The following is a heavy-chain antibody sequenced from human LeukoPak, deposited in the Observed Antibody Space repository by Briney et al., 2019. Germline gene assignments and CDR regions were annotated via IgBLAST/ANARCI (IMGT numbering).Heavy chain of an antibody. CDR3: ADYDFWSGFYYMDV. J-gene: IGHJ6*03. CDR1: GGSISSSSYY. V-gene: IGHV4-39*01. Sequence: SETLSLTCTVSGGSISSSSYYWGWIRQPPGKGLEWIGSIRYSGSTYYNPSLKSRVTISVDTSKNQFSLKLSSVTAADTAVYYCADYDFWSGFYYMDVWGKGTTVTVSS. D-gene: IGHD3-3*01. CDR2: IRYSGST.